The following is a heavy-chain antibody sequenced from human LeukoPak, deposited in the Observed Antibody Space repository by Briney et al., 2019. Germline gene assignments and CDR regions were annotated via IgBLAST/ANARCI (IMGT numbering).Heavy chain of an antibody. CDR3: AKDLDTMIVVGTNAFDI. D-gene: IGHD3-22*01. V-gene: IGHV1-8*03. Sequence: ASVKVSCKASGYTFTSYDINWVRQATGQGLEWMGWMNPNSGNTGYAQKFQGRVTITRNTSISTAYMELSSLRAEDTAVYYCAKDLDTMIVVGTNAFDIWGQGTMVTVSS. CDR2: MNPNSGNT. J-gene: IGHJ3*02. CDR1: GYTFTSYD.